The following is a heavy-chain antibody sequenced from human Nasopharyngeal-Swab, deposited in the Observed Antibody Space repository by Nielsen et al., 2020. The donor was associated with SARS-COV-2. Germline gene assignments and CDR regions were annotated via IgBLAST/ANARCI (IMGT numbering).Heavy chain of an antibody. J-gene: IGHJ4*02. CDR2: ISFDGSDK. CDR1: RFTFSSWP. CDR3: ARDAPAHYGAFY. D-gene: IGHD4-17*01. Sequence: GSLRLSCAASRFTFSSWPMHWVRQAPGKGLEWVTVISFDGSDKQYADSVKGRFTISRDNSKNTLYLQMNSLRAEDTGVYYCARDAPAHYGAFYWGRGTLVTVSS. V-gene: IGHV3-30*03.